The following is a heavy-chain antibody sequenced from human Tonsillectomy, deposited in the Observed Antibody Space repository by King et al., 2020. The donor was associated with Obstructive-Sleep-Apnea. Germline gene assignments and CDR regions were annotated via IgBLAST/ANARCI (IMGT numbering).Heavy chain of an antibody. CDR2: IDPSDSYT. J-gene: IGHJ4*02. V-gene: IGHV5-10-1*03. CDR1: GYSFTSYW. CDR3: ARRWFGDLISHPPSFDY. D-gene: IGHD3-10*01. Sequence: QLVQSGAEVKKPGESLRISCKGSGYSFTSYWISWVRQMPGKGLEWMGRIDPSDSYTNYSPSFQGHVTISADKSISTAYLQWSSLKASDTAMYYCARRWFGDLISHPPSFDYWGQGTLVTVSS.